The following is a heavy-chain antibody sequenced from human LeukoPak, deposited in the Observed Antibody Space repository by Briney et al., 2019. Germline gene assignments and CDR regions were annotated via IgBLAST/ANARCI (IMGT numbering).Heavy chain of an antibody. CDR1: GGSISSDY. J-gene: IGHJ4*02. V-gene: IGHV4-59*01. CDR3: ARSRDSGGYYYEGYSEFDF. D-gene: IGHD3-22*01. Sequence: SETLSLTCTVSGGSISSDYWSWIRQPPGKGLEWIAYFYYSGSTNYNPSLKSRVTISVDTSKNQFSLNLSSVTAADTAVYYCARSRDSGGYYYEGYSEFDFWGQGILVTVSS. CDR2: FYYSGST.